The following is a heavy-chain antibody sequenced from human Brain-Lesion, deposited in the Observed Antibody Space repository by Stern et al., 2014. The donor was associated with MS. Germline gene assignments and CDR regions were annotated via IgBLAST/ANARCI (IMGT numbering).Heavy chain of an antibody. CDR2: ITKDGSGT. CDR1: ESTFSDYW. CDR3: ARGGSGWYQEWYYFDY. J-gene: IGHJ4*02. V-gene: IGHV3-74*02. D-gene: IGHD6-19*01. Sequence: QLVQSGGGSVQPGGSLRLSCVASESTFSDYWMHWVRQVPGKGLMWVARITKDGSGTTYADSVKGRFTISRDNAKNTLYLQMNRLRAEDTAVYYCARGGSGWYQEWYYFDYWGQGTLVTVSS.